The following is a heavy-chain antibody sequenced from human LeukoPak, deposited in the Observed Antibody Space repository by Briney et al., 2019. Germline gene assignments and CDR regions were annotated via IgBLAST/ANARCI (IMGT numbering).Heavy chain of an antibody. D-gene: IGHD3-3*01. V-gene: IGHV3-7*01. CDR2: IKQDGSEK. Sequence: PGGSLRLSCAASGFTFSSYWMSWVRQAPGKGLEWVVNIKQDGSEKYYVDSVKGRFTISRDNAKNSLYLQMNSLRAEDTAVYYCARDLSRYDFWSGYSSYFDYWGQGTLVTVSS. J-gene: IGHJ4*02. CDR3: ARDLSRYDFWSGYSSYFDY. CDR1: GFTFSSYW.